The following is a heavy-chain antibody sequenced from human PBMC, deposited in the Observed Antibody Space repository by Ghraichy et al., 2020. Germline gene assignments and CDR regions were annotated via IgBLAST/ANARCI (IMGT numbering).Heavy chain of an antibody. J-gene: IGHJ6*02. CDR2: IYSGGST. CDR3: ARVGSDFWSGEDGMDV. V-gene: IGHV3-53*01. D-gene: IGHD3-3*01. Sequence: LSLTCAASGFTVSSNYMSWVRQAPGKGLEWVSVIYSGGSTYYADSVRGRFTISRDNSKNTLYLQMNSLRAEDTAVYYCARVGSDFWSGEDGMDVWGQGTTVTVSS. CDR1: GFTVSSNY.